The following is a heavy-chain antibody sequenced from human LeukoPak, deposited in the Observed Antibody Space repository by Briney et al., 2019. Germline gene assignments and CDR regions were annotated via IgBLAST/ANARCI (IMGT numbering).Heavy chain of an antibody. CDR3: ARVPTRPDSSGYRREY. D-gene: IGHD3-22*01. CDR2: INHSGST. CDR1: GGSFSGYY. Sequence: SETLSLTCAVYGGSFSGYYWSWIRQPPGKGLEWIGEINHSGSTNYNPSLKSRVTISVDTSKNQFSLKLSSVTAADTAVYYCARVPTRPDSSGYRREYWGQGTLVTVSP. V-gene: IGHV4-34*01. J-gene: IGHJ4*02.